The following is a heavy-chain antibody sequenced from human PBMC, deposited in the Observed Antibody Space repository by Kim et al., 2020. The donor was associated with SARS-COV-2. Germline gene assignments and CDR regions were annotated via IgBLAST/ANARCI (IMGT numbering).Heavy chain of an antibody. CDR1: GFTFSDYY. V-gene: IGHV3-11*01. CDR3: ARVPFGDLSAYYFDL. Sequence: GGSLRLYCAASGFTFSDYYMTWIRQAPGKGLEWVSYISSSGSYVNYADSVKGPFTISRDNAKNSLYLQMSILRAEDTALYYCARVPFGDLSAYYFDLWGQGTLVTVSS. D-gene: IGHD3-10*01. J-gene: IGHJ4*02. CDR2: ISSSGSYV.